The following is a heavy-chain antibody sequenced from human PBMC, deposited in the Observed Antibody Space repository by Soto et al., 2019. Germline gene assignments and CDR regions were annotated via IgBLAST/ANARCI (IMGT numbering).Heavy chain of an antibody. Sequence: GGSLRLSCAASGLTFSSYSMSWVRQAPGKGLEWVSGFRTGGDDATTYYADSVKDRFTSCRDNSKNMMFLQINSLRAEDTAIYYCAKKANSGPGSQYFDNWGQGTLVTVSS. D-gene: IGHD3-10*01. CDR3: AKKANSGPGSQYFDN. CDR1: GLTFSSYS. CDR2: FRTGGDDATT. V-gene: IGHV3-23*01. J-gene: IGHJ4*02.